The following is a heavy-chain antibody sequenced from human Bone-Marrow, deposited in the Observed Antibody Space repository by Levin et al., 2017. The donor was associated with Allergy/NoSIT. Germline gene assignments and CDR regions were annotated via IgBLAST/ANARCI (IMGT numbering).Heavy chain of an antibody. D-gene: IGHD2-15*01. CDR2: ISYDGSNK. V-gene: IGHV3-30*18. CDR3: AKLVGRRDAFDI. Sequence: PGGSLRLSCAASGFTFSSYGMHWVRQAPGKGLEWVAVISYDGSNKYYADSVKGRFTISRDNSKNTLYLQMNSLRAEDTAVYYCAKLVGRRDAFDIWGQGTMVTVSS. J-gene: IGHJ3*02. CDR1: GFTFSSYG.